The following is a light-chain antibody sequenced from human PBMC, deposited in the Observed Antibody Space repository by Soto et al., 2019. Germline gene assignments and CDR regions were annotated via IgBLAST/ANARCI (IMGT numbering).Light chain of an antibody. CDR2: DVS. Sequence: QSALTQPASVSGSPGQSITISCTGTSSDVGGYNYVSWYQQHPGKAPKLMIYDVSNRPSGVSNRFSASKSGNTASLTISGLQPEDEADYYCSSYTSSRTRIFGAGTQLTVL. J-gene: IGLJ7*01. V-gene: IGLV2-14*01. CDR3: SSYTSSRTRI. CDR1: SSDVGGYNY.